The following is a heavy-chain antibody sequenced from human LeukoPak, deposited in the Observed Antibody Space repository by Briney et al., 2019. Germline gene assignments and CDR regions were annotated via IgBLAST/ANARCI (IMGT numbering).Heavy chain of an antibody. J-gene: IGHJ2*01. CDR1: GFTFDDYA. CDR3: AKKAGPDWYFDF. V-gene: IGHV3-9*01. Sequence: GGSLRLSCAASGFTFDDYAMHWVRQAPGKGLEWVSGISWNSGNIGYADSVKGRFTISRGNGKNSLYLQMNSLRAEDTAVYYCAKKAGPDWYFDFWGRGTLVIVSS. D-gene: IGHD6-19*01. CDR2: ISWNSGNI.